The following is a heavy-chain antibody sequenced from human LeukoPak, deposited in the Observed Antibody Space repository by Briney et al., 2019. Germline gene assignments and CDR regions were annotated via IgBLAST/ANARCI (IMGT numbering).Heavy chain of an antibody. Sequence: SETLSLTCSVSGDSTTTYYWSWIRQPPGKGLEWIGYIYYSGSTNYNPSLKSRVTISVDTSKNQFSLKLSSVTAADTAVYYCARRNYYGSGTYYWYFDLWGRGTLVTVSS. J-gene: IGHJ2*01. D-gene: IGHD3-10*01. CDR3: ARRNYYGSGTYYWYFDL. V-gene: IGHV4-59*08. CDR2: IYYSGST. CDR1: GDSTTTYY.